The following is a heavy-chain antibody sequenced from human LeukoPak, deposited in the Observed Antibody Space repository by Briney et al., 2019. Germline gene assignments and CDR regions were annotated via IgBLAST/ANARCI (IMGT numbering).Heavy chain of an antibody. Sequence: ASVKVSCKVSGYTLTELSMHWVRQAPGKGLEWMGGFDPEDGETIYAQKFQGRVTMTEDPSTDTAYMELSSLRAEAPAAYSCAKDPPGPPIAAADPFDSWGQGTLVTASS. J-gene: IGHJ4*02. CDR1: GYTLTELS. CDR2: FDPEDGET. D-gene: IGHD6-13*01. V-gene: IGHV1-24*01. CDR3: AKDPPGPPIAAADPFDS.